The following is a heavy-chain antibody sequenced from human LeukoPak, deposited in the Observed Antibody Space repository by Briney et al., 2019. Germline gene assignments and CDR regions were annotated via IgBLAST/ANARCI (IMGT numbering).Heavy chain of an antibody. D-gene: IGHD3-3*01. V-gene: IGHV4-61*02. Sequence: SQTLSLTCSVSGGFISSDTYYWSWIRQPAEKGLEWIGRIYTSGSTNYNPSLKSRVTISMDTSKNQFSLKLSSVTAADTAVYYCARVASSGYYYFDSWGQGTLVTVSS. CDR1: GGFISSDTYY. CDR3: ARVASSGYYYFDS. CDR2: IYTSGST. J-gene: IGHJ4*02.